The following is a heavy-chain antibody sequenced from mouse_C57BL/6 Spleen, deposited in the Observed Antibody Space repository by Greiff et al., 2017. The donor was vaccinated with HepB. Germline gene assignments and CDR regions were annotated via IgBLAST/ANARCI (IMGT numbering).Heavy chain of an antibody. CDR1: GYTFTSYW. J-gene: IGHJ3*01. CDR2: IYPGNSDT. Sequence: VQLQQSGTVLARPGASVKMSCKTSGYTFTSYWMHWVKQRPGQGLEWIGAIYPGNSDTSYNQKFKGKAKLTAVTSASTAYMELSSLTNEDSAVYYCTRGGYGNPFAYWGQGTLVTVSA. CDR3: TRGGYGNPFAY. V-gene: IGHV1-5*01. D-gene: IGHD2-10*02.